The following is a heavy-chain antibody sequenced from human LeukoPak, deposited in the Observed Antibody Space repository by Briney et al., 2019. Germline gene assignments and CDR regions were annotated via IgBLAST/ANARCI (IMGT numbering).Heavy chain of an antibody. CDR1: GFTFDDYA. Sequence: PGRSLRLSCAASGFTFDDYAMHWVRRAPGKGLEWVSGVTWESASIGYADSVKGRFTVSRDNAKNTLYLQMTSLRAEDTAIYYCVEEGTKYNYGNPFDSWGQGTLVTVSS. J-gene: IGHJ4*02. V-gene: IGHV3-9*01. CDR3: VEEGTKYNYGNPFDS. D-gene: IGHD5-18*01. CDR2: VTWESASI.